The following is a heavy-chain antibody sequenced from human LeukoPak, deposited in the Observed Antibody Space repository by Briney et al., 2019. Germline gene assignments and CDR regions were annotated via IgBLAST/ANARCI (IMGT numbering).Heavy chain of an antibody. CDR1: GGSITNYY. D-gene: IGHD6-19*01. Sequence: SETLSLICTVSGGSITNYYWSWIRQPPGKGLEWVGYLYYTGSTNYNPSLKSRVTISVDMSKNQFSLKLRPMTAADTAVYYCARHGPGYSSVFDYWGQGTLVTVSS. J-gene: IGHJ4*02. CDR3: ARHGPGYSSVFDY. V-gene: IGHV4-59*08. CDR2: LYYTGST.